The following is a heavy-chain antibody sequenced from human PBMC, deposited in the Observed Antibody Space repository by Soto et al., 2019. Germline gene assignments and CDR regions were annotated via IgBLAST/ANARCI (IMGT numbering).Heavy chain of an antibody. Sequence: GGSLRLSCSASGFTFISYTMHWVRQAPGKGLDYVSGIRGNGDSPFYADSVKGRFTISRDNSKNALYLLMSSLSADDTAVYYCVKSRGGNNFDFFDWGQGALVTVSS. V-gene: IGHV3-64D*06. CDR3: VKSRGGNNFDFFD. CDR1: GFTFISYT. D-gene: IGHD5-12*01. CDR2: IRGNGDSP. J-gene: IGHJ4*02.